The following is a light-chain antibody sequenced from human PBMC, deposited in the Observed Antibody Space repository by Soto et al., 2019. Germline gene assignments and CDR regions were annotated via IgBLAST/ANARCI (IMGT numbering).Light chain of an antibody. J-gene: IGKJ1*01. CDR3: QQYNNWPIT. CDR1: QSVSSN. V-gene: IGKV3-15*01. Sequence: EIVMTQSPATLSVSPGARVTLSCRASQSVSSNLAWYQQKPGQAPRLLIYGASTRATGIPARFSGSGSGTEFTLTISSLQSEDFAVYYCQQYNNWPITFGQGTKVDIK. CDR2: GAS.